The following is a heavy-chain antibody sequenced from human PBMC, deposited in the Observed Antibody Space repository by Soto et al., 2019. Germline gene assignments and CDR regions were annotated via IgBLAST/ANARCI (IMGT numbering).Heavy chain of an antibody. CDR1: GGSISSSSYY. J-gene: IGHJ5*02. Sequence: LSLTRTVSGGSISSSSYYCGWIRQPPAKGLEWMGGVYYSGSTYYNPSLKSGVTISVDTTKNQFSQKMSSVTAADTAVYYCAKHVSPNYYDSSGPSRAFDPWGQGTLVTVSS. V-gene: IGHV4-39*01. CDR3: AKHVSPNYYDSSGPSRAFDP. CDR2: VYYSGST. D-gene: IGHD3-22*01.